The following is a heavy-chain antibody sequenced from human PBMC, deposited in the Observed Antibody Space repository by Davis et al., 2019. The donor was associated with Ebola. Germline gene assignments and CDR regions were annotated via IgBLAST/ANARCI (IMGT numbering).Heavy chain of an antibody. V-gene: IGHV3-9*01. CDR2: FSWNSGSI. CDR1: GFTFDDYA. J-gene: IGHJ4*02. Sequence: SLKISCAASGFTFDDYAMHWVRQAPGKGLEWVSGFSWNSGSIGYADSVKGRFTISRDNSKNTLYLQMNSLRAEDTAVYYCARDPHTTVLDYWGQGTLVTVSS. CDR3: ARDPHTTVLDY. D-gene: IGHD4-17*01.